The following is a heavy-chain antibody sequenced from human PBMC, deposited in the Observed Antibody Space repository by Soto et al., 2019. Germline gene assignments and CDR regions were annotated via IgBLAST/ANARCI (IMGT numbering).Heavy chain of an antibody. J-gene: IGHJ5*02. CDR2: INPNSGGT. CDR1: GYTFTGYY. Sequence: XSVKVSSQASGYTFTGYYMHSVRHTPGQGLEWMGWINPNSGGTNYAQKFQGRVTMTRDTSISTAYMELSRRRSDDTAVYYCARAYWATGTRHNCIDPWGHGTLVTVSS. D-gene: IGHD1-1*01. V-gene: IGHV1-2*02. CDR3: ARAYWATGTRHNCIDP.